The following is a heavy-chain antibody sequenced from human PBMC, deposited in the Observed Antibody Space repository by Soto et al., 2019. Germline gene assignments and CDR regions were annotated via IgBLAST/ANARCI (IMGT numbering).Heavy chain of an antibody. CDR1: GGSISSSNW. D-gene: IGHD2-2*01. CDR2: IYHSGST. Sequence: QVQLQESGPGLVKPSGTLSLTCAVSGGSISSSNWWSWVRQPPGKGLEWIGEIYHSGSTNYNPSPKSRVTNSADTSENQFSLKLSSVTAADTAVYYCARGDIVVVPAAIADYYYYGMDVWGQGTTVTVSS. CDR3: ARGDIVVVPAAIADYYYYGMDV. V-gene: IGHV4-4*02. J-gene: IGHJ6*02.